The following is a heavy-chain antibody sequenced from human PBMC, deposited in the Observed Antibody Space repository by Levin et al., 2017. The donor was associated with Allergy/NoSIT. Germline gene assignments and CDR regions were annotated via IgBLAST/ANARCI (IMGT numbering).Heavy chain of an antibody. Sequence: GESLKISCAASGFSVSINYMSWVRQAPGKGPEWLSVLYSRGSTYYADSVKGRFTISRDNSKNTLYLQMNSLRAEDTAVYYCARNNDYGGNIGAFDIWGQGTKVTVSS. CDR1: GFSVSINY. V-gene: IGHV3-66*01. D-gene: IGHD4-23*01. J-gene: IGHJ3*02. CDR3: ARNNDYGGNIGAFDI. CDR2: LYSRGST.